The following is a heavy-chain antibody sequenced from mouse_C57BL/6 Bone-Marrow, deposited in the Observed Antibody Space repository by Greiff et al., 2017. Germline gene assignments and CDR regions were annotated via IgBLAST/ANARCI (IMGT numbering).Heavy chain of an antibody. D-gene: IGHD1-1*02. CDR1: GYTFTSYW. CDR3: ERWRWYCGRGWYFDV. CDR2: INPSSGYT. J-gene: IGHJ1*03. V-gene: IGHV1-7*01. Sequence: QVQLQQSGAELAKPGASVKLSCKASGYTFTSYWMHWVKQRPGQGLEWIGYINPSSGYTKYNQKFKDKATLTADKSSSTAYMQLSSLSSADSAVYYCERWRWYCGRGWYFDVWGTGTTVTVSS.